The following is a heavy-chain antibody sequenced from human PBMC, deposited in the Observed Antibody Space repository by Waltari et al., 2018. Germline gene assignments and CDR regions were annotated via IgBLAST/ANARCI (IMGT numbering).Heavy chain of an antibody. J-gene: IGHJ4*02. Sequence: QVQLVQSGAEVKKPGASVKVSCKASGYTFTSYDINWVRQATGQGREWMGWMNPNSGNTGYAQKFQGRVTMTRNTSISTAYMELSSLRSEDTAVYYCARDKFDSSGYYGGFDYWGQGTLVTVSS. CDR2: MNPNSGNT. D-gene: IGHD3-22*01. V-gene: IGHV1-8*01. CDR3: ARDKFDSSGYYGGFDY. CDR1: GYTFTSYD.